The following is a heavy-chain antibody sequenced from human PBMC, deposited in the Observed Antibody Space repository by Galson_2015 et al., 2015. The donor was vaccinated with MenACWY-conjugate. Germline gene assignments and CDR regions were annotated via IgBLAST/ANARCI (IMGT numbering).Heavy chain of an antibody. D-gene: IGHD1-26*01. Sequence: SLRLSCAASGFTFSSYAMHWVRQAPGKGLEYVSAISSNGGSTYYADSVKGRFTISRDNSKNTLYLQMSSLRAEDTAVYYCVKDGEVGAATFDYWGQGTLVTVSS. J-gene: IGHJ4*02. CDR3: VKDGEVGAATFDY. V-gene: IGHV3-64D*09. CDR2: ISSNGGST. CDR1: GFTFSSYA.